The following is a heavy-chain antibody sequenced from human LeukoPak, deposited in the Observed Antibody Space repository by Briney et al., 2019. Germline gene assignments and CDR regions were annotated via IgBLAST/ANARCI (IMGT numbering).Heavy chain of an antibody. CDR2: ISYDGSNK. D-gene: IGHD6-13*01. CDR1: GFTFSSYA. V-gene: IGHV3-30-3*01. CDR3: ARAQASWYDY. J-gene: IGHJ4*02. Sequence: GGSLRLSCAASGFTFSSYAMHWVRQAPGKGLEWVAVISYDGSNKYYADSVKGRFTISRDNAKNSLYLQMNSLRAEDTAVYYCARAQASWYDYWGQGTLVTVSS.